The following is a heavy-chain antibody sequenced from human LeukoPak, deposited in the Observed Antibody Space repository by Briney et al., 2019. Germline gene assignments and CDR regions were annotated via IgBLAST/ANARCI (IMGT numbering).Heavy chain of an antibody. CDR3: VKDRWADYYGSGTYFDS. V-gene: IGHV3-64D*06. Sequence: GGSLRLSCLVSGFTFGSYTMHWVRQAPGKGLEYISAISSHGGSTYYADSVKGRFAISRDNSTNTLYLRMSSLRVEDTAVYYCVKDRWADYYGSGTYFDSWGQGTLVTVSS. CDR2: ISSHGGST. J-gene: IGHJ4*02. D-gene: IGHD3-10*01. CDR1: GFTFGSYT.